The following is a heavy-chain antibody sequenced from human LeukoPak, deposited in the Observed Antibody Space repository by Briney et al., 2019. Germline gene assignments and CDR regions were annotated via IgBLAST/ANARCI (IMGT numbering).Heavy chain of an antibody. CDR1: GFTFSTYA. D-gene: IGHD6-13*01. CDR3: AKDRSDNTTWYVGSH. J-gene: IGHJ4*02. Sequence: GGSLRLSCAASGFTFSTYAMSWVRQAPGKGLEWVSSISSSGDSTDYADPVKGRFTISRDNSKTTLYLQMNSLRADDTAIYYCAKDRSDNTTWYVGSHWGQGTLVTVSP. CDR2: ISSSGDST. V-gene: IGHV3-23*01.